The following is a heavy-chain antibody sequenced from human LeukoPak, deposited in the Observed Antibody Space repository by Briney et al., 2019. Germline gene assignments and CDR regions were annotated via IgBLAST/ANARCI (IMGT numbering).Heavy chain of an antibody. CDR1: GFTFSSYA. V-gene: IGHV3-30-3*01. D-gene: IGHD1-26*01. Sequence: GGSLRLSCAASGFTFSSYAMHWVRQAPGKGLEWVAVISYDGSNKYYADSVKGRFTISRDNSKNTLYLQMNSLRAEDTAVYHCARRDGGSYTDPFDYWGQGTLVTVSS. J-gene: IGHJ4*02. CDR3: ARRDGGSYTDPFDY. CDR2: ISYDGSNK.